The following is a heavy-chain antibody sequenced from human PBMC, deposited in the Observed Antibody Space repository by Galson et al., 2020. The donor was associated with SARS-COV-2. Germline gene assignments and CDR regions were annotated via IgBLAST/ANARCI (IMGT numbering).Heavy chain of an antibody. CDR3: AKDRVGSSGWDNYFDY. CDR2: ISYDGSNK. V-gene: IGHV3-30*18. Sequence: GGSLRLSCAASGFTFSSYGMHWVRQAPGKGLEWVAVISYDGSNKYYADSVKGRFTISRDNSKNTLYLQMNSLRAEDTAVYYCAKDRVGSSGWDNYFDYWGQGTLVTVSS. J-gene: IGHJ4*02. CDR1: GFTFSSYG. D-gene: IGHD6-19*01.